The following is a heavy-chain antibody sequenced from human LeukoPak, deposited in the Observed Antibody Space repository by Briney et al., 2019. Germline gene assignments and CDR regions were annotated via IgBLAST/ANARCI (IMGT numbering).Heavy chain of an antibody. CDR2: ISGSGGST. Sequence: PGGSLRLSCAASGFTFSSYAMSWVRQAPGKGLEWVSAISGSGGSTYYADSVKGRFTISRDNSKNTLYLQMNSLRAEDTAVYYCARSYDSSGYYYVFFGALLDYWGQGTLVTVSS. CDR1: GFTFSSYA. D-gene: IGHD3-22*01. CDR3: ARSYDSSGYYYVFFGALLDY. J-gene: IGHJ4*02. V-gene: IGHV3-23*01.